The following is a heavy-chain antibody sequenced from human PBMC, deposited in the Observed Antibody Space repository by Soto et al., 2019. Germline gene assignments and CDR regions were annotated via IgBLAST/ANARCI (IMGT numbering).Heavy chain of an antibody. CDR1: GGSVSTGNYN. CDR2: IFSTGST. J-gene: IGHJ6*02. Sequence: SETLSLTCTVSGGSVSTGNYNWSWVRQTPGKVLEWIGNIFSTGSTHYNPSLTSRVTISVDTSKNQFSLELRSVTAADTAVYYCARDGHGMDVWGQGTTVTVSS. CDR3: ARDGHGMDV. V-gene: IGHV4-61*01.